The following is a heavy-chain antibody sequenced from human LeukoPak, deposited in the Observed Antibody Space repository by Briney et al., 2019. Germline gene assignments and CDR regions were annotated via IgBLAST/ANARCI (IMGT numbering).Heavy chain of an antibody. CDR1: GFTFSTSA. Sequence: QSGGSLRLSCVVSGFTFSTSAMSWVRQAPGKGLEWVSGISESGGSTYYADSVKGRFTSSRDNSKNTPYLQMNNLRAEDTAAYYCAKGSFWGQGTLVTVSS. J-gene: IGHJ4*02. CDR2: ISESGGST. CDR3: AKGSF. D-gene: IGHD3-10*01. V-gene: IGHV3-23*01.